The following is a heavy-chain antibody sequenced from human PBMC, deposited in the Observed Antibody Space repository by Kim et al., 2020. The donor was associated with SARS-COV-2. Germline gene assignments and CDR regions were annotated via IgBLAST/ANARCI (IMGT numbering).Heavy chain of an antibody. CDR3: ARDWGELDSSGYYYVYFDY. D-gene: IGHD3-22*01. V-gene: IGHV1-69*13. J-gene: IGHJ4*02. Sequence: SVKVSCKASGGTFSSYAISWVRQAPGQGLEWMGGIIPIFGTANYAQKFQGRVTITADESTSTAYMELSSLRSEDTAVYYCARDWGELDSSGYYYVYFDYWGQGTLVTVSS. CDR1: GGTFSSYA. CDR2: IIPIFGTA.